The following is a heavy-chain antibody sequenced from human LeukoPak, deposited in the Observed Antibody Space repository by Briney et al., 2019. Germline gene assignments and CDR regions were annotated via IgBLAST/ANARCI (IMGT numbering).Heavy chain of an antibody. CDR2: IDWNGGST. J-gene: IGHJ4*02. Sequence: GGSLRLSCAASGFNFDDYGVSWVRQAPGKGLEWVSGIDWNGGSTGYADSVKGRFTISRDNAKNSLYLQMNSLRAEDTALYYCARGGMMTFGGVIVMPSDYWGQGTLVTVSS. V-gene: IGHV3-20*04. D-gene: IGHD3-16*02. CDR1: GFNFDDYG. CDR3: ARGGMMTFGGVIVMPSDY.